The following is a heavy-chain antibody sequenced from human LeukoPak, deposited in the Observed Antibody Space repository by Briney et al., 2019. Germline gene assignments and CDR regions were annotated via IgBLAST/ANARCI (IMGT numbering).Heavy chain of an antibody. Sequence: GGSLRLSCAASGFTFSSYGMHWVRQAPGKGLEWAAFMRYDGSNKYYADSVKGRFTISRDNSKNTLYLQMNSLRAEDTAVYYCAKDHDSSGYYYFDYWGQGTLVTVSS. CDR3: AKDHDSSGYYYFDY. D-gene: IGHD3-22*01. J-gene: IGHJ4*02. CDR2: MRYDGSNK. CDR1: GFTFSSYG. V-gene: IGHV3-30*02.